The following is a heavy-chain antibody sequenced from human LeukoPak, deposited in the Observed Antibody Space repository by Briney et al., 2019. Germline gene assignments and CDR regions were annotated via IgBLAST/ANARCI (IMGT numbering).Heavy chain of an antibody. Sequence: RESLRLSCAASGFTFSSYSMNWVRQAPGKGLEWVSSISGSSSYINYADSVKGRFTISRDNAQNSLFLQLNSLRAEDTAVYYCARDPYSSGWYKDAFDIWGQGTMVTVS. CDR1: GFTFSSYS. CDR2: ISGSSSYI. D-gene: IGHD6-19*01. CDR3: ARDPYSSGWYKDAFDI. J-gene: IGHJ3*02. V-gene: IGHV3-21*01.